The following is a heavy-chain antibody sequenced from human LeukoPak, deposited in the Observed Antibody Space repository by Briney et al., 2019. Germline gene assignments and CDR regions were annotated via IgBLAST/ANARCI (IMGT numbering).Heavy chain of an antibody. CDR1: GCTFDDYA. CDR3: AKAGSWYGSYYFDY. Sequence: GGSLRLSCAASGCTFDDYAMHWVRQAPGKGLEWVSGISWNSGSIGYADSVKGRFTISRDNAKNSLYLQMNSLRAEDTALYYCAKAGSWYGSYYFDYWGQGTLVTVSS. V-gene: IGHV3-9*01. J-gene: IGHJ4*02. CDR2: ISWNSGSI. D-gene: IGHD6-13*01.